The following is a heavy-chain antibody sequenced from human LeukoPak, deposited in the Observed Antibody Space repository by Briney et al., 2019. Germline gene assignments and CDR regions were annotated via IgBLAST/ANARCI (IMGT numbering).Heavy chain of an antibody. V-gene: IGHV3-23*01. J-gene: IGHJ5*02. CDR2: ISGSGDST. Sequence: GGSLRLSCAGSGFTFSNYAMSWVRQAPGKGLEWVSTISGSGDSTSNADSVKGRFTISRDNSKNTLYLQMNSLTAEDTAVYYCAKGPQVLRSLERIWSDPWGQGTLVIVSS. CDR3: AKGPQVLRSLERIWSDP. D-gene: IGHD3-3*01. CDR1: GFTFSNYA.